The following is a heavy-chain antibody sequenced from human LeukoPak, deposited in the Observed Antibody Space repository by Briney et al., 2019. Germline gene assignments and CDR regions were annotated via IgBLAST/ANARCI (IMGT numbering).Heavy chain of an antibody. CDR3: ARRAGSLVYYFDS. V-gene: IGHV4-59*08. CDR1: GGSIESHY. J-gene: IGHJ4*02. Sequence: SETLSLTCTISGGSIESHYWSWIRQAPGKGLEWIAYMFYSGRTEYNPSLKSRVTISVDTSRNQVSLKVNSVTAADTAVYYCARRAGSLVYYFDSWGQGTLVTVSS. D-gene: IGHD3-10*01. CDR2: MFYSGRT.